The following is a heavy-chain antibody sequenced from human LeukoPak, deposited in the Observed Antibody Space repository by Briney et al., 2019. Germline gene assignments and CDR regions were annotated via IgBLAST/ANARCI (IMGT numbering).Heavy chain of an antibody. J-gene: IGHJ4*02. CDR2: IYYSGST. CDR1: GGSISSSSYY. Sequence: PSETLSLTCTVSGGSISSSSYYWGWIRQPPGKGLEWIGSIYYSGSTYYNPSLKSRVTISVDTSKNQFSLKLSSVTAADTAVYYCAGTPTFGVALDYWGQGTLVTVSS. D-gene: IGHD3-3*01. V-gene: IGHV4-39*07. CDR3: AGTPTFGVALDY.